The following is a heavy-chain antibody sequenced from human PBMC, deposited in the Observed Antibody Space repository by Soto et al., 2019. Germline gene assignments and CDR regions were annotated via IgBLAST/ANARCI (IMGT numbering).Heavy chain of an antibody. CDR3: AREYTAWPLAYGLDV. D-gene: IGHD2-2*02. Sequence: PGGSLRLSCAPSGFTFSSYAMSWVRQGPGKGLEWVSSISASGGNTYTADSVKGRFTVSRDNAKNSVSLQMNSLRAEDTAVYYCAREYTAWPLAYGLDVWGQGTTVTVSS. V-gene: IGHV3-23*01. CDR2: ISASGGNT. CDR1: GFTFSSYA. J-gene: IGHJ6*02.